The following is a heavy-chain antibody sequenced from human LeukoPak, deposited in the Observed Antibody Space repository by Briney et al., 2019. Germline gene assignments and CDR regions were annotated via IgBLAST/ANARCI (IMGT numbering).Heavy chain of an antibody. J-gene: IGHJ4*02. V-gene: IGHV3-74*01. Sequence: PGGSLRLSCATSGFTFPTYWMHWVRQAPGKGLVWVSRVNSDGSRTDYADSVKGRFTVSRDNAKNTLYLQMHSLRAEDTAVYYCARREGYCSGGTCYFDNWGQGTLVTVSS. CDR2: VNSDGSRT. CDR3: ARREGYCSGGTCYFDN. D-gene: IGHD2-15*01. CDR1: GFTFPTYW.